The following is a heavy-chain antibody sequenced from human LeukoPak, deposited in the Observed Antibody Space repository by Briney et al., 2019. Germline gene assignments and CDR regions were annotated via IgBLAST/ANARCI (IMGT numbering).Heavy chain of an antibody. Sequence: GTLSLTCTVSGDSINSLDLWSWVRQAPGKGLEWVSVLYSGGNTYHADSVKGRFTISRDNSKNTLYLQMNSLRAEDTAVYYCAREGASSSFGYWGQGTLVTVSS. D-gene: IGHD6-13*01. CDR2: LYSGGNT. CDR1: GDSINSLD. V-gene: IGHV3-53*01. J-gene: IGHJ4*02. CDR3: AREGASSSFGY.